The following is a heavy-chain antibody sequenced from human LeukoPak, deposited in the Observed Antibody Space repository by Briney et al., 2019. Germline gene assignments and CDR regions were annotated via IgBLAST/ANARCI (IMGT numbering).Heavy chain of an antibody. D-gene: IGHD3-3*01. CDR2: IYSSGSI. CDR3: ARSTGTITIFGVPSTFDI. V-gene: IGHV4-59*01. CDR1: GGSISNYY. J-gene: IGHJ3*02. Sequence: SETLSLTCIVSGGSISNYYWNWIRQPPGKGLEWIGNIYSSGSINYNPSLASRATISVDSSKNQFSLKLTSVTAADTAVYYCARSTGTITIFGVPSTFDIWGHGTMVTVSS.